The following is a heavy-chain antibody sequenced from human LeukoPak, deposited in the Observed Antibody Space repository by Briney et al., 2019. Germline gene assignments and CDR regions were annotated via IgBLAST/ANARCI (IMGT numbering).Heavy chain of an antibody. CDR1: RFTFSSYW. D-gene: IGHD4-23*01. J-gene: IGHJ4*02. CDR2: IKQDGSEK. CDR3: ARGPSGGYFDY. Sequence: GGSLRLSCAASRFTFSSYWMSWVRQAPGKGLEWVANIKQDGSEKYYVDSVKGRFTISRDNAKNSLYLQMNSLRAEDTAVYYCARGPSGGYFDYWGQGTLVTVSS. V-gene: IGHV3-7*01.